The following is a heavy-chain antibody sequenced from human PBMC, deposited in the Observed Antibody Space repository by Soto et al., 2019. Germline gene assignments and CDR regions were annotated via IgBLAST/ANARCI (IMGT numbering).Heavy chain of an antibody. CDR1: GYTFTAFY. CDR3: ERSAFGVTEGIGRAFDV. V-gene: IGHV1-2*04. CDR2: INPNAGDS. Sequence: QVQLVQSGAEVKKPGTSVKVSCKTSGYTFTAFYIHWVRQAPGQGLEWLGWINPNAGDSKSPQRFQGSVTLTRETSTNAASLELTCLTSADEAVYFCERSAFGVTEGIGRAFDVWGPGTIVDVS. D-gene: IGHD3-16*01. J-gene: IGHJ3*01.